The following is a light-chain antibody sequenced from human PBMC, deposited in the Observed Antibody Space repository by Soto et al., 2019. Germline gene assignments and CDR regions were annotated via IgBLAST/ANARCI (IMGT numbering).Light chain of an antibody. CDR1: QSISSW. CDR2: KAS. CDR3: QQYNSCT. J-gene: IGKJ1*01. V-gene: IGKV1-5*03. Sequence: DIQITHSPSTLSASVGDRVTITCRASQSISSWLAWYQQKPGKAPKLLIYKASSLESGVPSRFSGSGSGTEFTLTISSLQPDDFATYYCQQYNSCTLGQGTKVDIK.